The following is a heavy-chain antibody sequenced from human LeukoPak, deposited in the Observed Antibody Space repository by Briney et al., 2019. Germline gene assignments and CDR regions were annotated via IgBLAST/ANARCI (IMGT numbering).Heavy chain of an antibody. CDR2: IIPIFGTA. D-gene: IGHD3-3*01. Sequence: ASVKVSCKASGGTFSSYAISWVRQAPGQGLEWMGGIIPIFGTANYAQKFQGRVTITTDESTSTAYMELSSLRSEDTAVYYCAGGRYHDFWSGYEINWFDPWGQGTLVTVSS. CDR1: GGTFSSYA. V-gene: IGHV1-69*05. CDR3: AGGRYHDFWSGYEINWFDP. J-gene: IGHJ5*02.